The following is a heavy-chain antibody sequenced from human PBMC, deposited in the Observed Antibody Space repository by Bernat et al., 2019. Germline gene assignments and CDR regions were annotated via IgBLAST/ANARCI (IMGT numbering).Heavy chain of an antibody. CDR3: ARDLYSSSWSPIYGYYYYGMDV. CDR2: ISAYNGNT. CDR1: GYTFTSYG. J-gene: IGHJ6*02. Sequence: QVQLVQSGAEVKKPGASVKVSCKASGYTFTSYGISWVRQAPGQGLEWMGWISAYNGNTNYAQKLQGRVTMTTDTSTSTAYMELRSLRSDDTAMYYCARDLYSSSWSPIYGYYYYGMDVWGQGTTVTVSS. D-gene: IGHD6-13*01. V-gene: IGHV1-18*04.